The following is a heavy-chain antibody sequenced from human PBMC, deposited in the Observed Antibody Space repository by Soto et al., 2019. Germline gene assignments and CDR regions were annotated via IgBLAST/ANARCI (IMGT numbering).Heavy chain of an antibody. V-gene: IGHV4-39*01. CDR3: ARLRGYYFDY. Sequence: ASETLSLTCTVSGGSISSSSYYWGWIRQPPGKGLEWIGSIYYSGSTYYNPSLKSRVTISVDTSKNQFSLKLSSVTAADTAVYYCARLRGYYFDYWGQGTLVTVSS. D-gene: IGHD5-12*01. CDR2: IYYSGST. CDR1: GGSISSSSYY. J-gene: IGHJ4*02.